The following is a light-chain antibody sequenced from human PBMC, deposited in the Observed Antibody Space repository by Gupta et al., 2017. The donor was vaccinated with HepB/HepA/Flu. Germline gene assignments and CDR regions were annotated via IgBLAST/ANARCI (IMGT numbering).Light chain of an antibody. J-gene: IGKJ3*01. CDR1: QSVNSDY. Sequence: EIVLTQSPGPLSLSPGEGTTLSCRASQSVNSDYLAWYQQKPGQAPGLLIYGVSSRATGMPERFNGGGSGTDFTLTISRLEPEDFAVYYCLHVATSPFTFGHGTKVDIK. CDR2: GVS. CDR3: LHVATSPFT. V-gene: IGKV3-20*01.